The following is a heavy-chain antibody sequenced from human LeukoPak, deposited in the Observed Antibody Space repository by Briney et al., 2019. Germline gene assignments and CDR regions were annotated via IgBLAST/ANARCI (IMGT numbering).Heavy chain of an antibody. D-gene: IGHD3-10*01. V-gene: IGHV1-69*05. CDR1: GDTFTNYA. J-gene: IGHJ4*02. Sequence: ASVKVSCKASGDTFTNYAISWVRQAPGQGLEWVGGIIPVFGTVKYAQKLQGRVTITTDESTSTVYMELSSLRSEDTAVYYCARANSAYYDSGSFYSPGYWGRGTLVTVSS. CDR2: IIPVFGTV. CDR3: ARANSAYYDSGSFYSPGY.